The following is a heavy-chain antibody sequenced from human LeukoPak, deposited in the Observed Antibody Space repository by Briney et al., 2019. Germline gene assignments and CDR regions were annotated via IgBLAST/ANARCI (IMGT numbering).Heavy chain of an antibody. V-gene: IGHV3-21*01. CDR2: ISSSSSYI. CDR3: ARGRYCSSTSCYSYGMDV. CDR1: GFTFSSYS. D-gene: IGHD2-2*01. Sequence: GGSLRLSCAASGFTFSSYSMNWVRQAPGKGLEWVSSISSSSSYIYYAGSVKGRFTISRDNAKNSLYLQMNSLRAEDTAVYYCARGRYCSSTSCYSYGMDVWGKGTTVTVSS. J-gene: IGHJ6*04.